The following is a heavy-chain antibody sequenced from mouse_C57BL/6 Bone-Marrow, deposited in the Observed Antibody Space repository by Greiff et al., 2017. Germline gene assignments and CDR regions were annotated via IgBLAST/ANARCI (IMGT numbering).Heavy chain of an antibody. V-gene: IGHV5-4*01. CDR2: ISDGGSYT. CDR3: AREGDPFAY. CDR1: GFTFSSYA. J-gene: IGHJ3*01. Sequence: EVKVVESGGGLVKPGGSLKLSCAASGFTFSSYAMSWVRQTPEKRLEWVATISDGGSYTYYPDNVKGRFTISRDNAKNNLYLQMSHLKSEDTAMYYCAREGDPFAYWGQGTLVTVSA. D-gene: IGHD3-3*01.